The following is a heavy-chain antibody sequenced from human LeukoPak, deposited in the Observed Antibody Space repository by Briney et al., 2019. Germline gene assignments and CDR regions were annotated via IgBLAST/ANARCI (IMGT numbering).Heavy chain of an antibody. J-gene: IGHJ5*02. CDR1: GGSISSGDYY. D-gene: IGHD3-3*01. CDR2: INHSGST. V-gene: IGHV4-39*07. CDR3: ARALSYDFWSGYYEWFDP. Sequence: SETLSLTCTVSGGSISSGDYYWSWIRQPPGKGLEWIGEINHSGSTNYNPSLKSRVTISVDTSKNQFSLKLSSVTAAGTAVYYCARALSYDFWSGYYEWFDPWGQGTLVAVSS.